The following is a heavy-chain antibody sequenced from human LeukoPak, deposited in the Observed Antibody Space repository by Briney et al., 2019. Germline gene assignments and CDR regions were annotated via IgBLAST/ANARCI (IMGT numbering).Heavy chain of an antibody. D-gene: IGHD6-19*01. CDR1: GFTFSTYW. CDR2: INPDGTTT. CDR3: ARVSIGWYSFDC. J-gene: IGHJ4*02. Sequence: GGSLRLSCAASGFTFSTYWMHWVRQAPGKGLVWVSHINPDGTTTSYADSVKGRFTISRDNAKDTVYLQMNSLRAEDTAVYYCARVSIGWYSFDCWGQGTLVTVSS. V-gene: IGHV3-74*01.